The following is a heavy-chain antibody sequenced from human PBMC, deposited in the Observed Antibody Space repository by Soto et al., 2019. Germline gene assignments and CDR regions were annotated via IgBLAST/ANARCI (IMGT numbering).Heavy chain of an antibody. Sequence: SETLSLTCTVSGGSIRSSSYYWGWIRHPAGKGLEWGGSMYDSRGTYYNPSLKSRVTISVDTSKNQFSLTLISVTAAYTAVYYCARHPSCGVVISATRRWFDPWGQGTPVTVSS. D-gene: IGHD3-3*01. CDR3: ARHPSCGVVISATRRWFDP. J-gene: IGHJ5*02. CDR1: GGSIRSSSYY. V-gene: IGHV4-39*01. CDR2: MYDSRGT.